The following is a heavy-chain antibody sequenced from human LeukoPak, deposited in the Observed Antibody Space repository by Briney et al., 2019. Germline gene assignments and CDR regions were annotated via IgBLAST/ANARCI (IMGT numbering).Heavy chain of an antibody. J-gene: IGHJ4*02. CDR3: ARHVAYDSSGYADY. CDR2: IYPGDSDT. V-gene: IGHV5-51*01. CDR1: GYSFTSYW. D-gene: IGHD3-22*01. Sequence: GESLKISWKGSGYSFTSYWIGWVRQMPGKGLEWMGIIYPGDSDTRYSPYFQGQVTISADKSISTAYLQWSSLKASDTAMYYCARHVAYDSSGYADYWGQGTLVTVSS.